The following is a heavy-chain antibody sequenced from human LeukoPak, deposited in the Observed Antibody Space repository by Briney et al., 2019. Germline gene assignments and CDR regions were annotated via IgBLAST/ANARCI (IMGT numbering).Heavy chain of an antibody. Sequence: GGSLRLSCAASGFTFSTYTMSWVRQAPGKGLEWVSAISGNGGSTYYADSVKGRFTISRDNSKDTLYLQMNNLRAEDTAVYYCAKSRYSYGYADYWGQGTLVTVSS. D-gene: IGHD5-18*01. CDR2: ISGNGGST. J-gene: IGHJ4*02. CDR1: GFTFSTYT. CDR3: AKSRYSYGYADY. V-gene: IGHV3-23*01.